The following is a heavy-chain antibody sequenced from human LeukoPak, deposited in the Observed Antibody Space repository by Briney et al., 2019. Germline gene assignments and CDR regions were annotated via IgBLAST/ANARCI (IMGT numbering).Heavy chain of an antibody. CDR2: VSSDGNSK. CDR1: GFTFSSYA. J-gene: IGHJ4*02. CDR3: AKDGGRAAAGTVDS. D-gene: IGHD6-13*01. Sequence: GGSLRLSCSASGFTFSSYAMHWVRQAPGKGLEWVAVVSSDGNSKYYADSMKGRFTISRDNSKNTLYLQINSLRADDTAVFHCAKDGGRAAAGTVDSWGQGALVTVSS. V-gene: IGHV3-30*04.